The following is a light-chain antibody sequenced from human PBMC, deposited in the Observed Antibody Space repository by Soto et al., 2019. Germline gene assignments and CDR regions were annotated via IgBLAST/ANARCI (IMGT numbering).Light chain of an antibody. J-gene: IGKJ4*01. CDR1: QAVNNNY. V-gene: IGKV3-20*01. CDR2: GAS. Sequence: EIVLTQSPGTLSLSPGERFTLSCRASQAVNNNYLAWYQQIPGQAPRLLIYGASNRATGIPGRFGGSGSGTDFTLTTSRLEPEDFAMYYCQQYGSSPVTFGGGTKVDIK. CDR3: QQYGSSPVT.